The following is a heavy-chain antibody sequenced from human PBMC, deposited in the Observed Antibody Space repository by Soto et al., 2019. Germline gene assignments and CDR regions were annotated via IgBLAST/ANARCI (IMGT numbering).Heavy chain of an antibody. CDR2: IDSDGNYT. Sequence: VGSLRLSCAASGFTFSDYFMTCIRQVPGKGLVWVSHIDSDGNYTTYADSVKGRFTISRDNAKNTVYLQMNSLRAEDTAVYYCVRDDVGVGIDYWGLGTLVTGSS. V-gene: IGHV3-74*03. CDR1: GFTFSDYF. CDR3: VRDDVGVGIDY. J-gene: IGHJ4*02. D-gene: IGHD1-26*01.